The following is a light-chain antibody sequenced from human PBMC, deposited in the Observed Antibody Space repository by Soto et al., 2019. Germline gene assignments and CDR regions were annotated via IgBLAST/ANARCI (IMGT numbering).Light chain of an antibody. V-gene: IGLV7-43*01. CDR1: TGAVTSGYY. J-gene: IGLJ3*02. CDR2: STV. Sequence: QAVVTKEPSLTVSPGGTVTLTCASSTGAVTSGYYPNWFQQKPGQAPRALIYSTVNKLPWTPARFSGSLLGVKAALTLSGVQPEDEAEYYCLLYYGGAWVFGGGTKVTVL. CDR3: LLYYGGAWV.